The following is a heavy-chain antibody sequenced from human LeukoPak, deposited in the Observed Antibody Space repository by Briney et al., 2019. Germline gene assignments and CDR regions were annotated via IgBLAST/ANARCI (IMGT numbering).Heavy chain of an antibody. CDR3: IPDVLDMITFGLDV. CDR1: GFTVSSSY. Sequence: GGSLRLSYAAAGFTVSSSYMSWVRQAPGKGLEWVSVIYSGGITYYADSVKGRFTISGDNSKNTLYLQMNSLKTEDTAAYYCIPDVLDMITFGLDVWGQGTMVTVSS. J-gene: IGHJ3*01. V-gene: IGHV3-66*01. D-gene: IGHD3-16*01. CDR2: IYSGGIT.